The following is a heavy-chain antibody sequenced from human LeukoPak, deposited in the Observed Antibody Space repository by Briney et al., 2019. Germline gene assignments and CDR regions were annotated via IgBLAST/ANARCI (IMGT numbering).Heavy chain of an antibody. CDR2: INHRGVA. Sequence: SETLSLTCAVYGGSFSGYYWTWIRQSPGKGLQWIGEINHRGVANYNPSLKSRVTISVDTSKNQFSLRLSSVSAADTAVYYCVRGNEDSHILTGSFYYFDYWGQGTLVAVSS. D-gene: IGHD3-9*01. CDR3: VRGNEDSHILTGSFYYFDY. J-gene: IGHJ4*02. V-gene: IGHV4-34*01. CDR1: GGSFSGYY.